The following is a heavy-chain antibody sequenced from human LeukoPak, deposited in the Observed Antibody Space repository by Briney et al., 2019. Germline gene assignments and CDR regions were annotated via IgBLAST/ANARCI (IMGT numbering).Heavy chain of an antibody. CDR3: ARGWDGIAVAGSFDY. D-gene: IGHD6-19*01. CDR2: IYYSGST. Sequence: SETLSLTCTVAGGSISGYYWSWIRQPPGKGLEWIGVIYYSGSTNYNPSLTSRVTMSVDTSKNQFSLKLNSVTAADTAVYYCARGWDGIAVAGSFDYWGQGTLVTVSS. V-gene: IGHV4-59*01. CDR1: GGSISGYY. J-gene: IGHJ4*02.